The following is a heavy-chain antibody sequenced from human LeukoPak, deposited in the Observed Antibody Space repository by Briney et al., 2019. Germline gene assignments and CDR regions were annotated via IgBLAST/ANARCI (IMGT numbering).Heavy chain of an antibody. D-gene: IGHD1-26*01. CDR3: ARGPRYSGSYTQH. Sequence: SETLSLTCTVSGGSISSYYWSWIRQPPGKGLEWIGTIYRNGSTYFNPSLKSRVTISVDTSKNQFSLKLSSVTAADTAVYYCARGPRYSGSYTQHWGKGTTVTVSS. CDR2: IYRNGST. J-gene: IGHJ6*04. CDR1: GGSISSYY. V-gene: IGHV4-59*04.